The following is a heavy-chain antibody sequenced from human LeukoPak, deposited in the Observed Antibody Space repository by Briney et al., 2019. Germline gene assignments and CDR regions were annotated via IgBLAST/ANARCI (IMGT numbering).Heavy chain of an antibody. D-gene: IGHD4-17*01. CDR1: GYTFTSYY. CDR3: ARRDYGDYVLNAFDI. CDR2: INPSGGGT. V-gene: IGHV1-46*01. J-gene: IGHJ3*02. Sequence: ASVKVSCKASGYTFTSYYIHWVRQAPGQGLEWMGIINPSGGGTSYAQKFQGRVTMTRDMSTSTVYMELSSLRSDDTAVYYCARRDYGDYVLNAFDIWGQGTMVTVSS.